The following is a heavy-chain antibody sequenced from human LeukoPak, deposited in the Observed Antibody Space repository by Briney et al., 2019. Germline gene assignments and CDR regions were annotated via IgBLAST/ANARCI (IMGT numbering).Heavy chain of an antibody. CDR1: GFTFSSYA. V-gene: IGHV3-23*01. Sequence: GGSLRLSCAASGFTFSSYAMSWVGQAPGKGLEWVSAISGSAGSTYYADSVKGRFTISRDNSKNPLYLQMNSLRAEDTAVYYCALRYDFLDPWGQGTLVTVSS. J-gene: IGHJ5*02. CDR3: ALRYDFLDP. D-gene: IGHD3-3*01. CDR2: ISGSAGST.